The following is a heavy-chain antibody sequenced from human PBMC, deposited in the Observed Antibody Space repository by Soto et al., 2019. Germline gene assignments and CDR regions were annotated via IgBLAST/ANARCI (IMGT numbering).Heavy chain of an antibody. J-gene: IGHJ4*02. V-gene: IGHV3-7*01. CDR2: IKGDGTEK. CDR3: TTGPSTVTGEYYFDY. CDR1: GFTFSSFW. Sequence: GGSLRLSCAVSGFTFSSFWMSWVRQAPGKGLEWVANIKGDGTEKWYVDSVRGRFTVSRYNAKNSLYLQMNSLRAEDTAVYYCTTGPSTVTGEYYFDYWGQGTLVTVSS. D-gene: IGHD4-17*01.